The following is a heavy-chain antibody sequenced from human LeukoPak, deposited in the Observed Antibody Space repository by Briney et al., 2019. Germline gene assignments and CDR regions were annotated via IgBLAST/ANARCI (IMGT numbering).Heavy chain of an antibody. CDR3: ARDPAKFWSGHDY. D-gene: IGHD3-3*01. J-gene: IGHJ4*02. V-gene: IGHV3-30*04. CDR1: GFTFSSYA. CDR2: ISYDGSNK. Sequence: GGSLRLSCAASGFTFSSYAMHWVRQAPGKGLEWVAVISYDGSNKYYADSVKGRFTISRDNSKNTLYVQMNSLRAEDTAVYYCARDPAKFWSGHDYWGQGTLVTVSS.